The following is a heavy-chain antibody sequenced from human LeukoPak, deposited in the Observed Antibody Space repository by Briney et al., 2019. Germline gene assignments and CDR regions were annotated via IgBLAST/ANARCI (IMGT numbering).Heavy chain of an antibody. Sequence: GGSLRLSCAASGFTFSSYGMHWVRQAPGKGLEWVSAISGSGGSTYYADSVKGRFTISRDNSKNTLYLQMNSLRAEDTAVYYCAKVLGNSWYYFDYWGQGTLVTVSS. J-gene: IGHJ4*02. V-gene: IGHV3-23*01. D-gene: IGHD6-13*01. CDR1: GFTFSSYG. CDR3: AKVLGNSWYYFDY. CDR2: ISGSGGST.